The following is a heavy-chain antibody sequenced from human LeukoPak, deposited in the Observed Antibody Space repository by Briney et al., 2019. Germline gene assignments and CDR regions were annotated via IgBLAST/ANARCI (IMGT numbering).Heavy chain of an antibody. V-gene: IGHV4-34*01. CDR3: AKDRSEMNYFDY. J-gene: IGHJ4*02. D-gene: IGHD3-16*02. Sequence: SETLSLTCAVYGGSFSGYYWSWIRQPPGKGLEWIGEINHSGSTNYNPSLKSRVTISVDTSKNQFSLKLSSVTAADTAVYYCAKDRSEMNYFDYWGQGTLVTVSS. CDR2: INHSGST. CDR1: GGSFSGYY.